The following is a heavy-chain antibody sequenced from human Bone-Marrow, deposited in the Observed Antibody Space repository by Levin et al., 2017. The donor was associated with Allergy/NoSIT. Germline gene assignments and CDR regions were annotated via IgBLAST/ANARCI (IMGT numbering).Heavy chain of an antibody. J-gene: IGHJ4*02. Sequence: SETLSLTCTVSGDSISTYFWSWIRQSPGKGLEWIGYIYDSGTTYYNPSLRSRVTISVDTSKNQFSLRLRSVTAADTAVYYCAREFSFRFDSWGQGTLVTVSS. V-gene: IGHV4-59*01. CDR2: IYDSGTT. CDR1: GDSISTYF. CDR3: AREFSFRFDS. D-gene: IGHD2-15*01.